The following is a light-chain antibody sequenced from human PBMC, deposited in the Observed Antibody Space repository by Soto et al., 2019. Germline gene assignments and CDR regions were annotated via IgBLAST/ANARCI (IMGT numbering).Light chain of an antibody. CDR1: QSVLYSSNNKYY. V-gene: IGKV4-1*01. J-gene: IGKJ1*01. Sequence: DIVTTQSPDSLAVSLGERATINCKSSQSVLYSSNNKYYLAWYQQRPGQPPKSLIYWASTRESGVPDRFSGSGSGTDFTLTISSLQAEDVAVYYCQQYHTTPWTFGQGTKVEIK. CDR2: WAS. CDR3: QQYHTTPWT.